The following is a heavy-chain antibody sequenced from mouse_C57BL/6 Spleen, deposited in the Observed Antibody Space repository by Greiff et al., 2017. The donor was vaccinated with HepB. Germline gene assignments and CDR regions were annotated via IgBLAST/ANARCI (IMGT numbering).Heavy chain of an antibody. J-gene: IGHJ2*01. CDR2: INPYNGGT. V-gene: IGHV1-19*01. CDR3: ARSFDGYYFDY. D-gene: IGHD2-3*01. Sequence: VHVKQSGPVLVKPGASVKMSCKASGYTFTDYYMNWVKQSHGKSLEWIGVINPYNGGTSYNQKFKGKATLTVDKSSSTAYMELNSLTSEDSAVYYCARSFDGYYFDYWGQDTTLTVSS. CDR1: GYTFTDYY.